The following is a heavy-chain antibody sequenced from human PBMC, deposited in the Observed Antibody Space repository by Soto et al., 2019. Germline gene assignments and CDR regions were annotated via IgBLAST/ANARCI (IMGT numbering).Heavy chain of an antibody. V-gene: IGHV1-69*13. CDR1: GGTFSSYA. D-gene: IGHD2-21*02. CDR3: ARGCFSSRIDNWFDP. Sequence: SVKVSCKASGGTFSSYAISWVRQAPGRGLEWMGGIIPIFGTANYAQKFQGRVTITADESTSTAYMELSSLRSEDTAVYYCARGCFSSRIDNWFDPWGQGTLVTVSS. J-gene: IGHJ5*02. CDR2: IIPIFGTA.